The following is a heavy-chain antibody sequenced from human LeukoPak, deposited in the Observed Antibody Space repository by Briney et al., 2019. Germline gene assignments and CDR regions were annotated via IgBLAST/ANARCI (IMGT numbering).Heavy chain of an antibody. CDR1: GGTFSSYA. Sequence: SVKVSCKASGGTFSSYAISWVRQAPGQGLEWMGGIIPIFGTANYAQKFQGRVTITTDESTSTAYMELSSLRSEDTAVYYCARVETVVVMGDGYFDYWGQGTLVTASS. CDR3: ARVETVVVMGDGYFDY. D-gene: IGHD3-22*01. V-gene: IGHV1-69*05. J-gene: IGHJ4*02. CDR2: IIPIFGTA.